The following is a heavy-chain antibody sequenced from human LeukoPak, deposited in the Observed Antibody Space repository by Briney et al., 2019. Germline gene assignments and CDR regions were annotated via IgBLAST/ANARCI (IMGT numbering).Heavy chain of an antibody. CDR3: AKGGKWDVTPFDY. V-gene: IGHV3-23*01. D-gene: IGHD1-26*01. Sequence: SGGSLRLSCAASGFTFTSYSMNWVRQAPGKGLEWVSTISGGGGSTYYADSVEGRFTISRDNSKNTLYLQVNSLRAEDTAVYYCAKGGKWDVTPFDYWGQGTLVTVSS. CDR2: ISGGGGST. CDR1: GFTFTSYS. J-gene: IGHJ4*02.